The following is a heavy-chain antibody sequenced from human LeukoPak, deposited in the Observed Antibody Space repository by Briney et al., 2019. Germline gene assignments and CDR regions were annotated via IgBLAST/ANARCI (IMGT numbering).Heavy chain of an antibody. CDR2: VGVAGDT. V-gene: IGHV3-13*04. J-gene: IGHJ3*02. CDR1: GFTLSRCD. Sequence: GGSLRLSCAASGFTLSRCDMHWVRQVTGEGLEWVSVVGVAGDTYHADSVKGRFTISRDNAKNSLYLQMNNLRVGDMAVYYCARADCSGIGCYSFDIWGQGTVATVSS. D-gene: IGHD2-2*01. CDR3: ARADCSGIGCYSFDI.